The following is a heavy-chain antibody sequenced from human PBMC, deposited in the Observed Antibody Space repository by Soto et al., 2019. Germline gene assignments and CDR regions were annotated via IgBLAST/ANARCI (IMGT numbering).Heavy chain of an antibody. CDR3: ARVRGGYCSGGSRYGQYYYYYMDV. D-gene: IGHD2-15*01. CDR2: ISAYNGNT. V-gene: IGHV1-18*01. Sequence: ASVKVSCKASGYTFTSYGISWVRQAPGQGLEWMGWISAYNGNTNYAQKLQGRVTMTTDTSTSTAYMEPRSLRSDDTAVYYCARVRGGYCSGGSRYGQYYYYYMDVWGKGTTVTVSS. J-gene: IGHJ6*03. CDR1: GYTFTSYG.